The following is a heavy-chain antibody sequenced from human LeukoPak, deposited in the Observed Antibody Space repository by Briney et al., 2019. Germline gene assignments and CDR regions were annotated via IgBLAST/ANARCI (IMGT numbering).Heavy chain of an antibody. V-gene: IGHV3-7*01. CDR3: ARVPRSYCSSTSCYLGGVWFDP. CDR2: IKQDGSEK. Sequence: GGSLRLSCAASGFTFGSYWMSWVRQAPGKGLEWVANIKQDGSEKCCADSVQGRFTISRDNAKNSLYLQMNSLRAEDTAVYYCARVPRSYCSSTSCYLGGVWFDPWGQGTLVTVSS. CDR1: GFTFGSYW. D-gene: IGHD2-2*01. J-gene: IGHJ5*02.